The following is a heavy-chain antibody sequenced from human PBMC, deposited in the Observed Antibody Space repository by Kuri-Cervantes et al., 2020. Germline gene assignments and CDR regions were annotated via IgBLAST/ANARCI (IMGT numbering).Heavy chain of an antibody. Sequence: ASVKVSCKASGYTFTGYYMPWVRQAPGQGLEWMGWINPNSGGTNYAQKFQGRVTMTRDTSISTAYMELSRLRSDDTAVYYCARDNLDLEGRPFDPWGQGTLVTVSS. D-gene: IGHD1-20*01. CDR1: GYTFTGYY. CDR3: ARDNLDLEGRPFDP. CDR2: INPNSGGT. J-gene: IGHJ5*02. V-gene: IGHV1-2*02.